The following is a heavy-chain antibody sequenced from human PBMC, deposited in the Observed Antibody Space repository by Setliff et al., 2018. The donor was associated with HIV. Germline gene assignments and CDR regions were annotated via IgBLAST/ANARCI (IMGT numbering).Heavy chain of an antibody. CDR1: AFTFSIYT. J-gene: IGHJ4*02. CDR3: AREEPFWNGYYYTYYFDS. Sequence: GGSLRLSCAASAFTFSIYTMNWVRQAPGQGLEWVASISSSSSYIYYADSVKGRFTISRDIAKNSLYLQMNSLRVEDTAVYYCAREEPFWNGYYYTYYFDSWGQGTLVTVSS. CDR2: ISSSSSYI. D-gene: IGHD3-3*01. V-gene: IGHV3-21*01.